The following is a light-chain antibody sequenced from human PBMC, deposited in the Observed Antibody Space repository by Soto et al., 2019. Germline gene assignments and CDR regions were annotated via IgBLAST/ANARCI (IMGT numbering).Light chain of an antibody. CDR1: QSISSH. V-gene: IGKV3-11*01. J-gene: IGKJ4*01. Sequence: EIVLTQSPATLSSSPGERATLSCRASQSISSHLAWYQQKPGQAPRLLIYGASNRATGIPARFSGSGSGTDFTLTISSLEPEDFAVYYCQQRINWPLTFGGGTKVEIK. CDR2: GAS. CDR3: QQRINWPLT.